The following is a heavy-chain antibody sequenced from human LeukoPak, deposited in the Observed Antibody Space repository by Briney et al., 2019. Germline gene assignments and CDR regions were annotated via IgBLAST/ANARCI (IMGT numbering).Heavy chain of an antibody. CDR2: ISGSGGNT. Sequence: GGSLRLSCAASGFTFINYAMNWVRQAPEKGLEWVSAISGSGGNTYYADSVKGRFTISRDYSKNTVYLQMNSLRAEDTAVYYCAKEIDSSGWYRGGSDYWGQGTLVTVSS. CDR1: GFTFINYA. CDR3: AKEIDSSGWYRGGSDY. V-gene: IGHV3-23*01. D-gene: IGHD6-19*01. J-gene: IGHJ4*02.